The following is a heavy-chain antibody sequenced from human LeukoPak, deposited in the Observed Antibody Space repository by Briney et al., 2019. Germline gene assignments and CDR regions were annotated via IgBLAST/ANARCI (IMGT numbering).Heavy chain of an antibody. CDR2: INHSGST. J-gene: IGHJ6*02. CDR3: ARGFRYDILTGFKYYYGMDV. D-gene: IGHD3-9*01. Sequence: SETLSLTCAVYGGSFSGYYWSWIRQPPGKGLEWNGEINHSGSTNYNPSLKSRVTISVDTSKNQFSLKLSSVTAADTAVYYCARGFRYDILTGFKYYYGMDVWGQGTTVTVSS. V-gene: IGHV4-34*01. CDR1: GGSFSGYY.